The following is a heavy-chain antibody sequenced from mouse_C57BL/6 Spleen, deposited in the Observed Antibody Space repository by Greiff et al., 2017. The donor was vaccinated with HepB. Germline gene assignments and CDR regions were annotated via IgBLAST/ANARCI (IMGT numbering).Heavy chain of an antibody. J-gene: IGHJ4*01. V-gene: IGHV5-17*01. D-gene: IGHD1-1*01. CDR2: ISSGSSTI. Sequence: DVKLVESGGGLVKPGGSLKLSCAASGFTFSDYGMHWVRQAPEKGLEWVAYISSGSSTIYYADTVKGRFTISRDNAKNTLFLQMTSLRSEDTAMYYCARPSVITTVVAKDYAMDYWGQGTSVTVSS. CDR1: GFTFSDYG. CDR3: ARPSVITTVVAKDYAMDY.